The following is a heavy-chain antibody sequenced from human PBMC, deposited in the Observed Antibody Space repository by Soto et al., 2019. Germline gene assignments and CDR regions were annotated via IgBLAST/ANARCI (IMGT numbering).Heavy chain of an antibody. D-gene: IGHD2-2*01. CDR1: GYTFTTFW. CDR3: ARLYCTTSTCDSWFDP. CDR2: IDPRDSDV. J-gene: IGHJ5*02. V-gene: IGHV5-10-1*01. Sequence: GESLKISCTGFGYTFTTFWISWVRQMPGKGLEWMGRIDPRDSDVKYSPSFQGHVTISADKSISTAYLQWGSLKASDTAMYYCARLYCTTSTCDSWFDPRGQGTLVTVS.